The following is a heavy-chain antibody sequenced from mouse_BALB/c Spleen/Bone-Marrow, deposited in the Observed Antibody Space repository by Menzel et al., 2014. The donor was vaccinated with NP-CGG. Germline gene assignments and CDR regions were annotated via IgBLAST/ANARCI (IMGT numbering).Heavy chain of an antibody. CDR1: GYTFTSSW. CDR3: ARELGRGYDFDY. Sequence: QVQLQQSGSVLVRPGASVKLSCKASGYTFTSSWMHWAKQRPGQGLEWIGEIHPNSGNTNYNEKFKGKATLTVDTSSSTAYVDLSSLTSEDSAVYYCARELGRGYDFDYWGQGTTLTVSS. J-gene: IGHJ2*01. D-gene: IGHD4-1*01. V-gene: IGHV1S130*01. CDR2: IHPNSGNT.